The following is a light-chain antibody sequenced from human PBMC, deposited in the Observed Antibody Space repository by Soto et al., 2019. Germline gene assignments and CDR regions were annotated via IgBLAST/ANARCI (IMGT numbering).Light chain of an antibody. CDR2: DAS. J-gene: IGKJ5*01. V-gene: IGKV3-11*01. Sequence: VLSHSPATLSLSKGERATLSCSTSLSVSVYLDWYQQKPGQAPRLLISDASNRATGIPARFSGSGSGTDFTLTISSLEPEDFAVYYCHHYHHGQPIAFGLGTRLEIK. CDR3: HHYHHGQPIA. CDR1: LSVSVY.